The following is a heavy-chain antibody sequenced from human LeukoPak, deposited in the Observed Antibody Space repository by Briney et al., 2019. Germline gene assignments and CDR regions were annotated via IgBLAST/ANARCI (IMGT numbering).Heavy chain of an antibody. V-gene: IGHV3-23*01. D-gene: IGHD2-21*02. CDR2: ISGSGGST. CDR1: GFTFSIYA. J-gene: IGHJ3*02. Sequence: GGSLRLSCAASGFTFSIYAMSWVRQAPGKGLEWVSAISGSGGSTYYADSVKGRFTISRDNSKNTLYLQMNSLRAEDTAVYYCATTGGDYDAFDIWGQGTMVTVSS. CDR3: ATTGGDYDAFDI.